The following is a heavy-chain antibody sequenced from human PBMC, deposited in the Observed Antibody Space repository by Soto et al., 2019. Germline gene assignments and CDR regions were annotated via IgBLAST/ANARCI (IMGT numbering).Heavy chain of an antibody. V-gene: IGHV4-59*01. J-gene: IGHJ6*02. Sequence: PSETRSLTCTVSGGSISSYYWSWIRQPPGKGXXWXXYIXXXXSXXXNPSLKSRVTISVDTSKNQFSLKLSSVTAADTAVYYCAGYYYGMDVWGQGTTVTVSS. CDR3: AGYYYGMDV. CDR2: IXXXXSX. CDR1: GGSISSYY.